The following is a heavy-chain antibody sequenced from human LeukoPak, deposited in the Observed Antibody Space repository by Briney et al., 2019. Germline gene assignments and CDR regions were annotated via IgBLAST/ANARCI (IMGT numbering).Heavy chain of an antibody. V-gene: IGHV3-23*01. CDR2: VTGNGAET. CDR1: GFTFSSYE. Sequence: GGSLRLSCAAPGFTFSSYEMNWVRQAPGKGLEWVSVVTGNGAETSYADSVKGRFTVFRDNSKNMLYLQMNSLRADDTAVYYCAKRDGPYFFDYWGQGTPVTVSS. J-gene: IGHJ4*02. CDR3: AKRDGPYFFDY.